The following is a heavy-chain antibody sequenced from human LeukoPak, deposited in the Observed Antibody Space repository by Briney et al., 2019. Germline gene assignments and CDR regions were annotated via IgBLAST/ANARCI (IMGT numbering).Heavy chain of an antibody. Sequence: GASVKVSCKASGGTFSSYAISWVRQAPGQGLEWMGGIIPIVGTTLYAQKFQGRVTLTRDMSTSTDYMELRSLKSEDTAVYYCARDNSVGDIAWWFDPWGQGTLVTVSS. V-gene: IGHV1-69*05. CDR1: GGTFSSYA. D-gene: IGHD3-10*01. J-gene: IGHJ5*02. CDR2: IIPIVGTT. CDR3: ARDNSVGDIAWWFDP.